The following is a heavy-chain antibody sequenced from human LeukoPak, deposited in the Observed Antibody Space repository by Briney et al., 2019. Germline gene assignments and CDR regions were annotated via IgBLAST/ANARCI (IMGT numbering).Heavy chain of an antibody. V-gene: IGHV4-4*07. CDR3: ARLYYDILTGSVAPQPKYYYYYYMDV. J-gene: IGHJ6*03. Sequence: SETLSLTCTVSGGSISSYYWSWIRQPAGKGLEWIGRIYTSGSTNYNPSLKSRVTMSVDTSKNQFSLKLSSVTAADTAVYYCARLYYDILTGSVAPQPKYYYYYYMDVWGKGTTVTISS. CDR1: GGSISSYY. D-gene: IGHD3-9*01. CDR2: IYTSGST.